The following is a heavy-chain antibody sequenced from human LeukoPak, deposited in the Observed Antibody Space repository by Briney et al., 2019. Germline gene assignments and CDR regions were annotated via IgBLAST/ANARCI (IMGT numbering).Heavy chain of an antibody. CDR2: ISTSGDRT. V-gene: IGHV3-23*01. Sequence: PGGSLRLSCAASGFTFSSYAMSWVRQAPGKGLEWVSAISTSGDRTYYADSMKGRFTISRDSSKNTLYMQMNSLRAEDTAVYYCAKDYLGSSYAFDVWGQGTMVTVSS. D-gene: IGHD6-13*01. CDR3: AKDYLGSSYAFDV. CDR1: GFTFSSYA. J-gene: IGHJ3*01.